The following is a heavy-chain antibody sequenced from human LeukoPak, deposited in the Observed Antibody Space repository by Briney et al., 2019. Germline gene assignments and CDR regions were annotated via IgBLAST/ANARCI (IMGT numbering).Heavy chain of an antibody. Sequence: PSETLSLTCTVSGGSISSYYWSWIRQPPGKGLEWIGYIYYSGSTNYNPSLKSRVTISVDTSKNQFPLKLSSVTAADTAVYYCARAPLLLWFGELTSTNYFDYWGQGTLVTVSS. CDR3: ARAPLLLWFGELTSTNYFDY. V-gene: IGHV4-59*01. D-gene: IGHD3-10*01. J-gene: IGHJ4*02. CDR2: IYYSGST. CDR1: GGSISSYY.